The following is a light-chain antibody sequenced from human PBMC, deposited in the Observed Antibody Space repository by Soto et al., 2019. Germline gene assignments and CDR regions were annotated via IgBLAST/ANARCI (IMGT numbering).Light chain of an antibody. CDR3: CSYAGTSFYV. Sequence: QSALTQPRSVSGSPGQSVTISCTGTNSDVGLYNYVSWYQHHPGEVPKLIIYDVTKRPSGVPDRFSASKSGDTASLTISGLQAEDEADYYCCSYAGTSFYVFGTGTKLTVL. J-gene: IGLJ1*01. V-gene: IGLV2-11*01. CDR1: NSDVGLYNY. CDR2: DVT.